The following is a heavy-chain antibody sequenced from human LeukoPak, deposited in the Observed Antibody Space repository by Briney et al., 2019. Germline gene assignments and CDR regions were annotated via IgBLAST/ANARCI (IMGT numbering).Heavy chain of an antibody. V-gene: IGHV3-7*01. CDR1: GFSFTTYW. J-gene: IGHJ4*02. CDR2: IKQDGTEK. Sequence: GGSLRLSCAASGFSFTTYWMSWVRQAPGKGLEWVANIKQDGTEKYYVDSVKGRFTISRDNAKNSLYLQMNSLRVEDTAVYYCAKLAKYFYGSEAYYFFEHWGQGTPVTASS. D-gene: IGHD3-10*01. CDR3: AKLAKYFYGSEAYYFFEH.